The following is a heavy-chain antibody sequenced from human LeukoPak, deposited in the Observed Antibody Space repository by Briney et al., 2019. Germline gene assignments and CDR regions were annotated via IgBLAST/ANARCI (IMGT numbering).Heavy chain of an antibody. CDR3: ARDPNGDYVGAFEM. D-gene: IGHD4-17*01. V-gene: IGHV3-23*01. CDR1: GFTFTNYA. Sequence: GGSLRLSCAASGFTFTNYAMIWVRQAPGRGLEWVSAIRSGGDGTLYADSVKGRFTISRDNSKNTLSLQMNNMRAEDTAVYYCARDPNGDYVGAFEMWGPGTKVTVS. J-gene: IGHJ3*02. CDR2: IRSGGDGT.